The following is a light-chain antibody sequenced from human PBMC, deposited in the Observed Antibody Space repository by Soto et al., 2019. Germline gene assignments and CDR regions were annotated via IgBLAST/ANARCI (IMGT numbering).Light chain of an antibody. Sequence: QSVLTQPPSVSGAPGQTVTISCTGSSSNIGRGYDVHWYQQVPGSAPRLLLSGDSNRPSGVPDRFSGSRSGTSASLAITGLQAEDEADYYCAAWDDILNGYVFGGGTKVTVL. CDR3: AAWDDILNGYV. CDR1: SSNIGRGYD. V-gene: IGLV1-40*01. CDR2: GDS. J-gene: IGLJ1*01.